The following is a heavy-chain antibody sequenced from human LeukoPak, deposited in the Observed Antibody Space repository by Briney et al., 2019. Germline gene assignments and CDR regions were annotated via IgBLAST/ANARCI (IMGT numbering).Heavy chain of an antibody. V-gene: IGHV3-21*01. CDR3: ASDLDDGVCSGGSCYSAIGFDY. D-gene: IGHD2-15*01. Sequence: PGGSLRLSCAASGFTFSSYSMSWVRQAPGKGLEWVSSISSSSSYIYYADSVKGRFTISRDNAKNSLYLQTNSLRAEDTAVYYCASDLDDGVCSGGSCYSAIGFDYWGQGTLVTVSS. J-gene: IGHJ4*02. CDR1: GFTFSSYS. CDR2: ISSSSSYI.